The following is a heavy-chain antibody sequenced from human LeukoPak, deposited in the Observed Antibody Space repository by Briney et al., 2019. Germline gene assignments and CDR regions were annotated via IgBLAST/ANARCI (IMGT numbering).Heavy chain of an antibody. CDR2: ISGSGGNT. V-gene: IGHV3-23*01. Sequence: AGGSLRLSCAASGFTFSNYAMNWVSQAPGKGLEWASDISGSGGNTYYADSVKGRFTISRDNSKNTLYLQMNSLRAEDTAVYYCAKGERYCSDGVCYRDYWGQGALVSVS. J-gene: IGHJ4*02. CDR1: GFTFSNYA. CDR3: AKGERYCSDGVCYRDY. D-gene: IGHD2-8*01.